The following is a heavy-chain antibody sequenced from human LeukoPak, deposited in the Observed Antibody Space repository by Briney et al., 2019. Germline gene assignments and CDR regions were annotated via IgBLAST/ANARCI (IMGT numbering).Heavy chain of an antibody. V-gene: IGHV4-39*01. D-gene: IGHD1-1*01. Sequence: SETLSLTCSVSGTSVRHTTHYWAWLRLSPGNGLEWVGSFYARGTTYYNPSLKSRVDISVDTSRNQFSLTLRSVTAADTAVYYCARHDGTGQYNPLDYWGLGTLVTVSS. CDR2: FYARGTT. CDR3: ARHDGTGQYNPLDY. J-gene: IGHJ4*02. CDR1: GTSVRHTTHY.